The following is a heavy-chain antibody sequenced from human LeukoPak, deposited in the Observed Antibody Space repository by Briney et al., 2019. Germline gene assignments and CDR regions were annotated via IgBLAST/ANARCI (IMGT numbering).Heavy chain of an antibody. CDR3: ANPQTSMVTAGLGLAH. CDR1: GFIFSSYA. V-gene: IGHV3-23*01. Sequence: PGESLRVSCAGSGFIFSSYAMSWVRQAPGKGLEWISGISGDGDSRYYADSVMGRFTISRDNSKNTLYLQMNSLGAEDTAVYYCANPQTSMVTAGLGLAHWGQGTLVTVSS. D-gene: IGHD3-10*01. CDR2: ISGDGDSR. J-gene: IGHJ4*02.